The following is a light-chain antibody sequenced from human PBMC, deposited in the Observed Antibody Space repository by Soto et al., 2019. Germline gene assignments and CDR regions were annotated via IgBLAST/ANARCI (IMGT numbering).Light chain of an antibody. CDR2: KAS. CDR3: QQYNSYWT. Sequence: IQLTQSPSPRLDSVGERVTIPGRASQVIVSWLAWYQKKPGKAPKLLIYKASSLESGVPSRFSGSGSGTEFTLTISSLQPDDFATYYCQQYNSYWTFGQGTKVEMK. J-gene: IGKJ1*01. V-gene: IGKV1-5*03. CDR1: QVIVSW.